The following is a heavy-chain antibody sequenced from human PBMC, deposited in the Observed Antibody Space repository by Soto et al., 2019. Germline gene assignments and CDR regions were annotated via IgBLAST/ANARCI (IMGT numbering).Heavy chain of an antibody. CDR3: ARDSSGWYHTGFDP. V-gene: IGHV1-18*01. Sequence: ASVKVSCKASGYTFTSYGISWVRQAPGQGLEWMGWISAYNGNTNYAQKLQGRVTMTTDTSTSTAYMELRSLGSDDTAVYYCARDSSGWYHTGFDPWGQGTMVTVYS. CDR2: ISAYNGNT. CDR1: GYTFTSYG. D-gene: IGHD6-19*01. J-gene: IGHJ5*02.